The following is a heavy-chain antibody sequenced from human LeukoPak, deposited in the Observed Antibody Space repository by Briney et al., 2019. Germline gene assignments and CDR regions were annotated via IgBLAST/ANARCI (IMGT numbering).Heavy chain of an antibody. CDR1: GGTFSSYA. CDR3: AREAGVGGDAYNPRSVPESY. J-gene: IGHJ4*02. V-gene: IGHV1-69*04. D-gene: IGHD5-24*01. Sequence: ASVKVSCKASGGTFSSYAISWVRQAPRQGLEWMGRIIPIFGIANYAQKFQGRVTITADKSTSTAYMELSSLRSEDTAVYYCAREAGVGGDAYNPRSVPESYWGQGTLVTVSS. CDR2: IIPIFGIA.